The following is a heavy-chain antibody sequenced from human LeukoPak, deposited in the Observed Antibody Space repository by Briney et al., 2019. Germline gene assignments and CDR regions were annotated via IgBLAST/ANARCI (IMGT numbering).Heavy chain of an antibody. Sequence: ASVKVSCKASGYSLTNYAIHWVRQAPGQRLEWMGWFNSDTGNTDYSQKFQGRVTISRDTSANTAYMELNRLRPEDTAVFYCVRGGPNKSGWTLDYWGQGTLVTISA. V-gene: IGHV1-3*01. CDR3: VRGGPNKSGWTLDY. J-gene: IGHJ4*02. CDR2: FNSDTGNT. CDR1: GYSLTNYA. D-gene: IGHD6-19*01.